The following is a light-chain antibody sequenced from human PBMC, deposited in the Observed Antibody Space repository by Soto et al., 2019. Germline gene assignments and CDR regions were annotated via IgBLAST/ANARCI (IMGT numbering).Light chain of an antibody. J-gene: IGKJ4*01. V-gene: IGKV1D-16*01. CDR2: AAY. Sequence: DVQMTQSPSSLSASVGDRVTITCRASQDINSYLAWYQQKPGNAPKSLIYAAYSLHTGVPSRFSGSESGTDFTLTISNLQPEDSATYYCQQYNIYPLTFGGGTKVESK. CDR3: QQYNIYPLT. CDR1: QDINSY.